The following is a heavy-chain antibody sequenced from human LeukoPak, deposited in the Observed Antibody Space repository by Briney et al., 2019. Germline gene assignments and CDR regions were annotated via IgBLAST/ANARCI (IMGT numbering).Heavy chain of an antibody. D-gene: IGHD6-13*01. CDR1: GGTFSSYA. CDR2: IIPILGIA. V-gene: IGHV1-69*04. CDR3: ARRPPYSSSLGYFDY. J-gene: IGHJ4*02. Sequence: SVKVSCKASGGTFSSYAISWVRQAPGQGLEWMGRIIPILGIANYAQKFQGRVTITADKSTSTAYIELSSLRSEDTAVYYCARRPPYSSSLGYFDYWGQGTLVTVSS.